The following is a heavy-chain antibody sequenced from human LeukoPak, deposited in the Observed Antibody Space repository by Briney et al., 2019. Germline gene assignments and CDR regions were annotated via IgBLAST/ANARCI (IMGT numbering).Heavy chain of an antibody. Sequence: SETLSLTCTVSGGSISSSSYYWGWIRQPPGKGLEWIGSIYYSGSTYYNPPLKSRVTISVDTSKNQFSLKLSSVTAADTAVYYCARHTPWWTERYFDYWGQGTLVTVSS. CDR2: IYYSGST. J-gene: IGHJ4*02. D-gene: IGHD2-8*02. V-gene: IGHV4-39*01. CDR1: GGSISSSSYY. CDR3: ARHTPWWTERYFDY.